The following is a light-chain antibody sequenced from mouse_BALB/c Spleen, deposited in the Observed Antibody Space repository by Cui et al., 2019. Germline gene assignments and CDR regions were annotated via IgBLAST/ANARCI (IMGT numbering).Light chain of an antibody. CDR3: QQWSSYPRT. CDR2: NTS. V-gene: IGKV4-55*01. Sequence: QIVLTQSPAIMSASPGEKVTMTCSASSSVSYMYWYQQKPGSSPRFLIYNTSNLASGVPVRFSGSGSGTSYSLTISRMEAEDAATYYCQQWSSYPRTFGGGTKLEIK. CDR1: SSVSY. J-gene: IGKJ1*01.